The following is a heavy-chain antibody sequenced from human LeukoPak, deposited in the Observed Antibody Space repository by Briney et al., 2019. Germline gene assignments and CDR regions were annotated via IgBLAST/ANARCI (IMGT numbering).Heavy chain of an antibody. D-gene: IGHD3-3*01. CDR2: ISYDGSNK. J-gene: IGHJ4*02. CDR1: GLTSSSYA. V-gene: IGHV3-30*04. CDR3: ATATIFGVVIYY. Sequence: GRSLRLSCAASGLTSSSYAMHWVRQAPGKGLEWVAVISYDGSNKYYADSVKGRFTISRDNSKNTLYLQMNSLRPEDTAVYYCATATIFGVVIYYWGQGTLVTVSS.